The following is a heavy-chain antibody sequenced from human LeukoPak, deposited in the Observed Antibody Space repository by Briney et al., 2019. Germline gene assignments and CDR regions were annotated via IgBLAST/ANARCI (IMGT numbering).Heavy chain of an antibody. CDR2: ISAYNGNT. D-gene: IGHD4-17*01. Sequence: GASVKVSCKASGYTFISYGISWVREAPGQGLEWMGWISAYNGNTNYAPQLQGRVTLTTGTSTRTAYMELRSLRSDDTAVYYCARDPSTTVTTGDLDYWGQGTLVTVSS. CDR3: ARDPSTTVTTGDLDY. J-gene: IGHJ4*02. V-gene: IGHV1-18*01. CDR1: GYTFISYG.